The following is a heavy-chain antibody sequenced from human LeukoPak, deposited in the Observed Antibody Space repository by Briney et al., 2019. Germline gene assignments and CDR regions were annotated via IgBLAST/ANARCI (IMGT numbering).Heavy chain of an antibody. CDR1: GGSISSSSYY. D-gene: IGHD3-10*01. CDR2: IYYSGST. V-gene: IGHV4-39*01. J-gene: IGHJ5*02. CDR3: ARVYYYGSGSLGGNWFDP. Sequence: SETLSLTCTVSGGSISSSSYYWGWIRRPPGKGLEWIGSIYYSGSTYYNPSLKSRVTISVDTSKDQFSLKLSSVTAADTAVYYCARVYYYGSGSLGGNWFDPWGQGTLVTVSS.